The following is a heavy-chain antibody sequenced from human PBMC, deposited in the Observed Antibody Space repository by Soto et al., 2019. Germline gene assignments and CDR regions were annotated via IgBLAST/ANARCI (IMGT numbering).Heavy chain of an antibody. J-gene: IGHJ5*02. D-gene: IGHD4-4*01. CDR3: ARTTVTTLKPVSNWFDP. CDR2: IYYSGST. CDR1: GGSISSYY. V-gene: IGHV4-59*01. Sequence: SETLSLTCTVSGGSISSYYWSWIRQPPGKGLEWIGYIYYSGSTNYNPSLKSRVTISVDTSKNQFSLKLSSVTAADTAVYYCARTTVTTLKPVSNWFDPWGQGTLVTVSS.